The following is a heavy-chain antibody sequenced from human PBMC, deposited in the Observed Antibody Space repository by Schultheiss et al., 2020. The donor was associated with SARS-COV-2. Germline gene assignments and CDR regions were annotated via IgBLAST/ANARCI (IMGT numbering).Heavy chain of an antibody. CDR1: GFTFSSYS. V-gene: IGHV3-48*01. J-gene: IGHJ6*03. CDR3: AKALVSYYYYYYMDV. CDR2: ISSSSSTI. D-gene: IGHD6-6*01. Sequence: GGSLRLSCAASGFTFSSYSMNWVRQAPGKGLEWVSYISSSSSTIYYADSVKGRFTISRDNAKNSLYLQMNSLRAEDTAVYYCAKALVSYYYYYYMDVWGKGTTVTVSS.